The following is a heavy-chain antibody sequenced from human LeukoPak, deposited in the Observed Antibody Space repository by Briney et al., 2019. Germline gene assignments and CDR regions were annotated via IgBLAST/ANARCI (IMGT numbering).Heavy chain of an antibody. CDR1: GYTFTSYG. CDR2: ISAYNGNT. J-gene: IGHJ4*02. Sequence: GASVKVSCKASGYTFTSYGISWVRQAPGQGLEWMGWISAYNGNTNYAQKLQGRVTMTTDTSTSTAYMELRSLRSDDTDVYYCARDLGVDIVVVVAATPYVVDYWGQGTLVTVSS. D-gene: IGHD2-15*01. CDR3: ARDLGVDIVVVVAATPYVVDY. V-gene: IGHV1-18*01.